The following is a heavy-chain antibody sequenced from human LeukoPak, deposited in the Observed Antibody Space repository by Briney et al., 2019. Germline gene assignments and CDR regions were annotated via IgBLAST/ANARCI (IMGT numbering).Heavy chain of an antibody. J-gene: IGHJ5*02. Sequence: KASETLSLTCTVSGGSISSYYWSWIRQPPGKGLEWIGYIYYSGSTNYNPPLKSRVTISVDTSKNQFSLKLSSVTAADTAVYYCAGGGIAAATWGQGTLVTVSS. CDR2: IYYSGST. D-gene: IGHD6-13*01. CDR1: GGSISSYY. CDR3: AGGGIAAAT. V-gene: IGHV4-59*01.